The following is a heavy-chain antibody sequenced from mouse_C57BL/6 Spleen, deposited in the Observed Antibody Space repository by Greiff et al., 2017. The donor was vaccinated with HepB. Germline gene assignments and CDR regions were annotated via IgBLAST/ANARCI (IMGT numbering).Heavy chain of an antibody. Sequence: DVKLVESGGGLVQPGGSLSLSCAASGFTFTDYYMSWVRQPPGKALEWLGFIRNKANGYTTEYSASVKGRFTISRDNSQSILYLQMNALRAEDSATYYCARRRYGSPYFDYWGQGTTLTVSS. CDR2: IRNKANGYTT. V-gene: IGHV7-3*01. CDR3: ARRRYGSPYFDY. J-gene: IGHJ2*01. CDR1: GFTFTDYY. D-gene: IGHD1-1*01.